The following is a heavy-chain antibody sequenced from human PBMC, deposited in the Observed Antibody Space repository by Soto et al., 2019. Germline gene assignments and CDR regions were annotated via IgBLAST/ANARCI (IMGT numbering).Heavy chain of an antibody. D-gene: IGHD2-8*01. V-gene: IGHV3-30*02. J-gene: IGHJ4*02. Sequence: GGSLRLSCAASGFTFSSYGMHWVRQSPGKGLEWVTFVRYDGTNKYYAGSVKGRFTISRDNSKNTLYLQMNSLRAEDTAVYYCARQLYSTHVPPSGLDYWGQGTLVTVSS. CDR2: VRYDGTNK. CDR1: GFTFSSYG. CDR3: ARQLYSTHVPPSGLDY.